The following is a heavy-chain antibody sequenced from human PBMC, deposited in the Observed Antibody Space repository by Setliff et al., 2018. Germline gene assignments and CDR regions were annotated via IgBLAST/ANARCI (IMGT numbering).Heavy chain of an antibody. D-gene: IGHD3-10*01. Sequence: GGSLRLSCAASGFTFSTYRMHWVRQAPGKGLEWVAVIWDDGVKKYHADSVKGRFTISRDKSKNTLYLHLSSLRAEDTATYYCARDRGGTNPWFDFWGQGTLVTVSS. J-gene: IGHJ5*01. CDR2: IWDDGVKK. CDR3: ARDRGGTNPWFDF. CDR1: GFTFSTYR. V-gene: IGHV3-33*08.